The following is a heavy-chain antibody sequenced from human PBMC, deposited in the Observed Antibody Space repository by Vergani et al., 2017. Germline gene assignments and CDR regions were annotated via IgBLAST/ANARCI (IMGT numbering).Heavy chain of an antibody. CDR2: INPNSGGT. V-gene: IGHV1-2*02. D-gene: IGHD3-10*01. CDR3: ARDRAESYYYGSGSPNY. Sequence: QVQLVQSGAEVKKPGASVKVSCKASGYTFTGYYMHWVRQAPGQGLEWMGWINPNSGGTNYAQKFQGRVTMTRDTSISTAYMELSRLRSDDTAVYYCARDRAESYYYGSGSPNYWGQGTPVTVSS. J-gene: IGHJ4*02. CDR1: GYTFTGYY.